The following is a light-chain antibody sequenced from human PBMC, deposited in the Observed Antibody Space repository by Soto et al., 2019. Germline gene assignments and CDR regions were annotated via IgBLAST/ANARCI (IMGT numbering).Light chain of an antibody. CDR3: QQYNNWWT. CDR1: QSVSSN. CDR2: GAS. Sequence: EIVMTQSPATLSVSPGERATLSCRASQSVSSNLAWYQQKPGQAPRLLIYGASTRATGIPARFSGSGSGTEFTLTISSLQSEDFAVYYCQQYNNWWTFGHGTKVYIK. V-gene: IGKV3-15*01. J-gene: IGKJ1*01.